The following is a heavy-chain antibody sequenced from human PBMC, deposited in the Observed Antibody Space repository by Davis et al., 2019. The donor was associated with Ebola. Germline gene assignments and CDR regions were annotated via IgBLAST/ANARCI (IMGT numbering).Heavy chain of an antibody. D-gene: IGHD6-19*01. J-gene: IGHJ4*02. V-gene: IGHV3-49*04. CDR2: IRSKAYGGTT. CDR3: ARGRRAGMGRTYYVDY. CDR1: GFTFSSYA. Sequence: GESLTISCAASGFTFSSYAMSWVRQAPGKGLEWVGFIRSKAYGGTTDYAASVKVRFTVSRDDSKTIAFLQMNGLKIEDTAVYFCARGRRAGMGRTYYVDYWGQGTLVTVSS.